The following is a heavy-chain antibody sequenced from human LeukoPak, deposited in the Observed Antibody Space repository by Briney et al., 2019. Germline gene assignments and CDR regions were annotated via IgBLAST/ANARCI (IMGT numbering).Heavy chain of an antibody. CDR1: GFTFSSYA. CDR2: ISASGGNA. CDR3: ARSLKWNLVGFDY. V-gene: IGHV3-23*01. J-gene: IGHJ4*02. Sequence: PGGSLRLSCAASGFTFSSYAMTWVRQAPEKGLEWVSVISASGGNAFYADSVKGRFTISRDDSKNTLYVQMSSLRAEDTAVYYCARSLKWNLVGFDYWGQGTPVTVSS. D-gene: IGHD1-1*01.